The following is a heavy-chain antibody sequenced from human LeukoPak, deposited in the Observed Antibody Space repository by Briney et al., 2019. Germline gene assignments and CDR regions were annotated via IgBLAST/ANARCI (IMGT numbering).Heavy chain of an antibody. V-gene: IGHV4-34*01. CDR2: INHNGRT. CDR3: ARVRAEVRGVINDLDY. J-gene: IGHJ4*02. D-gene: IGHD3-10*01. CDR1: GGSLSGCF. Sequence: SETLSLTCAVSGGSLSGCFWGWIRQPPGKGLEWIGEINHNGRTNYNASLKSRVTISADTSKNLLSLKLSSVTAADTAVYYCARVRAEVRGVINDLDYWGQGTPVTVSS.